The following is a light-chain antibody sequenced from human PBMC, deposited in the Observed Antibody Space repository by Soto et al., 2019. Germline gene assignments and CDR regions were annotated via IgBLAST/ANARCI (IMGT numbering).Light chain of an antibody. J-gene: IGKJ1*01. Sequence: NVLTQSPGSLSWSNGERASLSCRASRSVASSYLAWYQQKPGQAPRLLIYGASSRATGIPDRFSGSGSGTDFTLTISSLQPEDVAVYYCHQYYGTSTFGQGTKVDIK. V-gene: IGKV3-20*01. CDR2: GAS. CDR3: HQYYGTST. CDR1: RSVASSY.